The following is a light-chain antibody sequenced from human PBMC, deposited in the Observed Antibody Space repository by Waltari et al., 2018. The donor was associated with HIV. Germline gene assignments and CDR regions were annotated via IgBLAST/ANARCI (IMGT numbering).Light chain of an antibody. V-gene: IGLV2-14*01. J-gene: IGLJ1*01. CDR2: EVT. CDR1: SSDVGGYDH. Sequence: QSALTQPASESGSPGQSITISCTGTSSDVGGYDHVSWYQQHPGKAPKLIIYEVTNRPSGVSDRFSASKSGNTASLTISGLRAEDEADYYCSSYTSSSTFEKVFGTGTKVTVL. CDR3: SSYTSSSTFEKV.